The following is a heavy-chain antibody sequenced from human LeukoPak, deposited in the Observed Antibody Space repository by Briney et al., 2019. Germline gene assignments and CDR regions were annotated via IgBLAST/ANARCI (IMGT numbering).Heavy chain of an antibody. CDR2: IKSKTDGGTT. CDR3: TTEEGAGVATFIDY. D-gene: IGHD5-12*01. CDR1: GFTFSNAW. V-gene: IGHV3-15*01. J-gene: IGHJ4*02. Sequence: GGSLRLSCAASGFTFSNAWMSWVRQAPGKGLEWVGRIKSKTDGGTTDYAAPVKGGFTISRDDSKSTLYLQMNSLKTEDTAVYYCTTEEGAGVATFIDYWGQGTLVTVSS.